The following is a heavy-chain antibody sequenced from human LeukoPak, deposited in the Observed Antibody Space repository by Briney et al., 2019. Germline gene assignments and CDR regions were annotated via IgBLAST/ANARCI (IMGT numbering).Heavy chain of an antibody. CDR1: GFTFSSYG. CDR3: ARADRPGDCLYY. D-gene: IGHD2-21*02. CDR2: ITYDGSNK. Sequence: PGRSLRLSCAASGFTFSSYGMHWVRQAPGKGLEWVAVITYDGSNKYYADSVKGRFTISRDNSKNTLYLQMNSLRAEDTAVYYCARADRPGDCLYYWGQGTLVTVSS. J-gene: IGHJ4*02. V-gene: IGHV3-30*19.